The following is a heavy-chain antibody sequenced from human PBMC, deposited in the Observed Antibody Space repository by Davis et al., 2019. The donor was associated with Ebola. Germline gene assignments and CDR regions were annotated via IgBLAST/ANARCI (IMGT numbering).Heavy chain of an antibody. V-gene: IGHV3-66*01. Sequence: PGGSLRLSCAASGFTFSNAYMSWVRQAPGKGLEWVSVIYSGGSTYYADSVKGRFTISRDNAKNSLYLQMNSLRDEDTAVYYCARDPVYWGQGTLVTVSS. CDR2: IYSGGST. CDR3: ARDPVY. J-gene: IGHJ4*02. CDR1: GFTFSNAY.